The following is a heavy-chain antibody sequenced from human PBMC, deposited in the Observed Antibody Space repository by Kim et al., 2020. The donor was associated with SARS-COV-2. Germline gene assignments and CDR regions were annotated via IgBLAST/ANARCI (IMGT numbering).Heavy chain of an antibody. CDR1: GGTFSSYA. V-gene: IGHV1-69*13. CDR2: IIPIFGTA. Sequence: SVKVSCKASGGTFSSYAISWVRQAPGQGLEWMGGIIPIFGTANYAQKFQGRVTITADESTSTAYMELSSLRSEDTAVYYCASSGSLLLGLAAEESPDERAPGDYWGQGTLVTVSS. D-gene: IGHD2-15*01. CDR3: ASSGSLLLGLAAEESPDERAPGDY. J-gene: IGHJ4*02.